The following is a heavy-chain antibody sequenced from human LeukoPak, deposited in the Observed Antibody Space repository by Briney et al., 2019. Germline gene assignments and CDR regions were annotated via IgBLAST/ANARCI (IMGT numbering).Heavy chain of an antibody. CDR1: GFTFNRYA. CDR2: ISTSGSAI. Sequence: GGSLRLSCAPSGFTFNRYAMNWAPHAPGKRLEWVSYISTSGSAIYYADSVKGRVTISRDNAKNSLYLQMNSLRAEDTAVYYCARDRPYTYGTRIYYYYGMDVWGQGTTVTVSS. J-gene: IGHJ6*02. V-gene: IGHV3-48*04. D-gene: IGHD5-18*01. CDR3: ARDRPYTYGTRIYYYYGMDV.